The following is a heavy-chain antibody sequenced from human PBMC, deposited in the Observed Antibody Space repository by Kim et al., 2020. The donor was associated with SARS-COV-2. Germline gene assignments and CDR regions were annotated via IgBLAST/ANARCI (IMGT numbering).Heavy chain of an antibody. CDR1: GFTVSSNY. CDR3: ARGDDPRY. V-gene: IGHV3-53*01. Sequence: GGSLRLSCAASGFTVSSNYMSWVRQAPGKGLEWVSVIYTGGSTYYADSVKGRFTISKDNSKNMLYLQMNSLRAEDTAVYYCARGDDPRYWGQGTLVTVSS. J-gene: IGHJ4*02. CDR2: IYTGGST. D-gene: IGHD2-21*01.